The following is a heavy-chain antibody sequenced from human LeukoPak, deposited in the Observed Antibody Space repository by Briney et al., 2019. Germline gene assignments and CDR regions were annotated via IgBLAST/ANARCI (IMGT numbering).Heavy chain of an antibody. D-gene: IGHD2-2*01. V-gene: IGHV1-2*02. Sequence: ASVKVSCKASGYTFTDYYMHWVRQAPGQGLEWMGWINPNSGGTNYAQKFQGRVTMTRDTSISTAYMELSRLRSDDTAVYYCARDSSPSYCSSTSCYGLSSFDYWGQGTLVTVSS. CDR3: ARDSSPSYCSSTSCYGLSSFDY. CDR2: INPNSGGT. J-gene: IGHJ4*02. CDR1: GYTFTDYY.